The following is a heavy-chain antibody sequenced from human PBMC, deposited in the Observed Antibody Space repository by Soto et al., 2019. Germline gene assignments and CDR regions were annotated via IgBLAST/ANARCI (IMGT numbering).Heavy chain of an antibody. J-gene: IGHJ4*02. D-gene: IGHD3-22*01. CDR1: GGSISSSSYY. V-gene: IGHV4-39*01. CDR3: ARRGDSFYDSSGYPPDY. CDR2: IYYSGST. Sequence: QLQLQESGPGLVKPSETLSLTCTVSGGSISSSSYYWGWIRQPPGKGLEWIGSIYYSGSTYYNPSLKSRVTISVDTSKNQFSLKLSSVTAADTAVYYCARRGDSFYDSSGYPPDYWGQGTLVTVSS.